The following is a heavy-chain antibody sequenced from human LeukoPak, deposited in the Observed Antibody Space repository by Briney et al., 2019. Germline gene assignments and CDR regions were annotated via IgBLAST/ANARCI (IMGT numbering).Heavy chain of an antibody. CDR1: GGSFSGYY. CDR2: INHSGST. V-gene: IGHV4-34*01. D-gene: IGHD2-2*02. Sequence: SETLSITCAVYGGSFSGYYWSWIRQPPGKGLEWIGEINHSGSTNYNPSLKSRVTISVDTSKNQFSLKLSSVTAADTAVYYCAGPAVKPRKNFDYWGQGTLVAVSS. J-gene: IGHJ4*02. CDR3: AGPAVKPRKNFDY.